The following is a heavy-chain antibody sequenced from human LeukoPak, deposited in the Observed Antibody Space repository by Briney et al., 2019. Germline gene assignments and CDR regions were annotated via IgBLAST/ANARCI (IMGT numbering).Heavy chain of an antibody. V-gene: IGHV1-69*13. Sequence: SVKVSCKASGGTFSSYAISWVRQAPGQGLEWMGGIIPIFGTANYAQKFQGRVTITADESTSTACMELSSLRSEDTAVYYCAREEAIRGYSYGPYFDYWGQGTLVTVSS. J-gene: IGHJ4*02. CDR1: GGTFSSYA. CDR2: IIPIFGTA. CDR3: AREEAIRGYSYGPYFDY. D-gene: IGHD5-18*01.